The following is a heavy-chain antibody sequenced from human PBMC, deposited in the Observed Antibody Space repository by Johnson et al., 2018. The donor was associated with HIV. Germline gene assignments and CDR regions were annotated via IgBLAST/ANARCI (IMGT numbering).Heavy chain of an antibody. CDR3: ARDGGIGSTREDAFDI. CDR1: GFTVSSDY. V-gene: IGHV3-30*03. J-gene: IGHJ3*02. Sequence: QVLLVESGGGLVQPGGSLRLSCAASGFTVSSDYMTWVRQAPGEGLEWVAVISYDGSDKYYADSVKGRFTISRDNSKNTLYLQMNSLRAEDTAAYSCARDGGIGSTREDAFDIWGQGTMVIVSS. CDR2: ISYDGSDK. D-gene: IGHD2-2*01.